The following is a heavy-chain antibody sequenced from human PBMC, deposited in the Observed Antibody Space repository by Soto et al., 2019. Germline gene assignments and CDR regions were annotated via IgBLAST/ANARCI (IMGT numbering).Heavy chain of an antibody. D-gene: IGHD2-2*01. J-gene: IGHJ6*02. CDR3: ARDPEGCSSTSCYNYYYYYGMDV. CDR2: IKQDGREK. V-gene: IGHV3-7*01. Sequence: GSLKLSCAASGFTFSGYWMSWVRQAPGKGLEWVANIKQDGREKYFVESVKGRFTISRDNAKKSLYLQMNSLRVEDTAVYYCARDPEGCSSTSCYNYYYYYGMDVWGQGTTGTVS. CDR1: GFTFSGYW.